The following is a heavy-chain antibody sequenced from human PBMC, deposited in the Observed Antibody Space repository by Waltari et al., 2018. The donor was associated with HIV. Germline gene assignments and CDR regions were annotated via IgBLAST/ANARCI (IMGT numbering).Heavy chain of an antibody. CDR2: INHSGST. J-gene: IGHJ3*02. CDR3: ARGGSRYCSSTSCYKSAKRDACDI. V-gene: IGHV4-34*01. Sequence: QVQLQQWGAGLLKPSETLSLTCAVYGGSFSGYYWSWIRQPPGKGLEWIGEINHSGSTNYNTSLKSRVTISVDTSKNQFSLKLSSGTAADTAVYYCARGGSRYCSSTSCYKSAKRDACDIWGQGTMVTVSS. CDR1: GGSFSGYY. D-gene: IGHD2-2*02.